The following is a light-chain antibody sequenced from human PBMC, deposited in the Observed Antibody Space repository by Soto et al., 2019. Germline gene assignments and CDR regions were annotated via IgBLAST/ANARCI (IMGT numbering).Light chain of an antibody. CDR1: RSVTNNY. J-gene: IGKJ5*01. CDR2: GAS. CDR3: QQHGSSPIT. V-gene: IGKV3-20*01. Sequence: EIVLTQSPGTLSFFPGERAALSCMASRSVTNNYLACHQQKPGQTPRLLIYGASSRATGIPDRFSGSGSGTDFTLTISRLEPEDFAVYYCQQHGSSPITFGQGTRLEIK.